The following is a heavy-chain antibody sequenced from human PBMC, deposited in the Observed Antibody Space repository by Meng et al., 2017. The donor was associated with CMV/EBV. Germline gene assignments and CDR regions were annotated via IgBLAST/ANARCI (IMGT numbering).Heavy chain of an antibody. Sequence: SETLSPTCTVPGGSISSYYWSWIRQPPGKGLEWIGYFYYSGSTNYNPSLKSRVTISVDTSKNQFSLKLSSVTAADTAVYYCARDVTIFGTRRGMDVWGQGTTVTVSS. CDR3: ARDVTIFGTRRGMDV. V-gene: IGHV4-59*01. D-gene: IGHD3-3*01. CDR2: FYYSGST. CDR1: GGSISSYY. J-gene: IGHJ6*02.